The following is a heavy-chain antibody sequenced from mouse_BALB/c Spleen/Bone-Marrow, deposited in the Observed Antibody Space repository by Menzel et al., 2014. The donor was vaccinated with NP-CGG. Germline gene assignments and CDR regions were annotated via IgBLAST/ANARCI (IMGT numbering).Heavy chain of an antibody. D-gene: IGHD1-2*01. Sequence: LQQSGSELVRPGASVKLSCKASGYTFTSYWMHWVKQRHGQGLEWIGNIYPGSGSTNYDEKFKSKGTLTVDTSPSTAYMHPSSLTSEDSAVYYCTRWDYGYMDYWGPGTSVTVSS. CDR3: TRWDYGYMDY. J-gene: IGHJ4*01. V-gene: IGHV1S22*01. CDR1: GYTFTSYW. CDR2: IYPGSGST.